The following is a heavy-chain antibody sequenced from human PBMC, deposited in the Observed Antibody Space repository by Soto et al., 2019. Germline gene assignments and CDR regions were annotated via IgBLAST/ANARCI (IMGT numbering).Heavy chain of an antibody. Sequence: QVTLKESGPVLVKPTETLTLTCTFSGFSLSNPRMSVSWIRQPPGKALEWLAHISSSDEKSYSTSLRSRLTIPNDTSKSQVVPTMTNMDPVVTATYYFERVLYYGMDVWGQGTTVTVSS. CDR2: ISSSDEK. CDR1: GFSLSNPRMS. V-gene: IGHV2-26*01. J-gene: IGHJ6*02. CDR3: ERVLYYGMDV.